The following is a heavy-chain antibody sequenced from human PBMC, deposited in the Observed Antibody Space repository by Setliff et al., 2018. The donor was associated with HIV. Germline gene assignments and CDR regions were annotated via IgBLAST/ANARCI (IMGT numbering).Heavy chain of an antibody. CDR2: IYPGDSDT. D-gene: IGHD3-22*01. V-gene: IGHV5-51*01. Sequence: GESLKISCKGSGYSFTNYWIGWVRQMPGKGLEWMGIIYPGDSDTRYSPSFQGQVTISADKSISTAYLQWSSLKASDTAMYYCARGRSRYYYDGSGYYVDYWGQGTLVTVSS. CDR1: GYSFTNYW. J-gene: IGHJ4*02. CDR3: ARGRSRYYYDGSGYYVDY.